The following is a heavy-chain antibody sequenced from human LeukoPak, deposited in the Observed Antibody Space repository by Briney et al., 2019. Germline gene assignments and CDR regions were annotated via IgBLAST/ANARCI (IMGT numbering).Heavy chain of an antibody. CDR1: GYSFTNYW. Sequence: GESLKISCKGSGYSFTNYWIGWVRQMPGIGLEWMGIIYPGDSDTRYRRSFEGQVIISADKSISTAYLQWSSLKAPDTAMYYCARPVYDILTGYYHAFDIWGQGTMVTVSS. V-gene: IGHV5-51*01. J-gene: IGHJ3*02. D-gene: IGHD3-9*01. CDR2: IYPGDSDT. CDR3: ARPVYDILTGYYHAFDI.